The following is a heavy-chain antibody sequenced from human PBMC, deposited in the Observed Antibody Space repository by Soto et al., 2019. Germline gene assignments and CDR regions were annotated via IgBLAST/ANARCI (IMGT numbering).Heavy chain of an antibody. J-gene: IGHJ6*02. CDR3: ARARLSNYDFWSGYSPALDYYGMDV. Sequence: ASVKVSCKASGYTFTGYYMHWVRQAPGQGLERMGWINPNSGGTNYAQKFQGWVTMTRDTSISTAYMELSRLRSDDTAVYYCARARLSNYDFWSGYSPALDYYGMDVWGQGTTVTVSS. D-gene: IGHD3-3*01. V-gene: IGHV1-2*04. CDR2: INPNSGGT. CDR1: GYTFTGYY.